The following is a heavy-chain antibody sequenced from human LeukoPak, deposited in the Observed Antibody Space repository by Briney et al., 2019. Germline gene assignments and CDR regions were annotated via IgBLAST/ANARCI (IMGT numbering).Heavy chain of an antibody. V-gene: IGHV3-21*01. CDR2: ISSSSSYI. J-gene: IGHJ4*02. D-gene: IGHD3-22*01. CDR3: ASLDYDSSGSHDY. Sequence: GGSLRLSCAASGFTFSSYSMNWVRQAPGKGLEWVSSISSSSSYIYYADSVKGRFTISRDNSKNTLYLQMNSLRVEDTALYYCASLDYDSSGSHDYWGQGALVTVSS. CDR1: GFTFSSYS.